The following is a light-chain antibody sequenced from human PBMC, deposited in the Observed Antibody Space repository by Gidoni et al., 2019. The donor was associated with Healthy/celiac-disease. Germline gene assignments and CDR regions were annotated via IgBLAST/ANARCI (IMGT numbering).Light chain of an antibody. J-gene: IGKJ1*01. Sequence: DIVMTQSPDSLAVSLGERATINCKSSQSVLYSSNNKNYLAWYQQKPGQPPKLLIYWASTRESGVPDRFSGSGYGKDFTRTISRLQAEDGAVYYCQQYYSTPVTFGQGTQVEIK. CDR2: WAS. CDR1: QSVLYSSNNKNY. CDR3: QQYYSTPVT. V-gene: IGKV4-1*01.